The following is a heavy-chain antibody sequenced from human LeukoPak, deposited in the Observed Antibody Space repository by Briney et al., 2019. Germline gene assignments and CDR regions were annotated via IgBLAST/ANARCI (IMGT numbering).Heavy chain of an antibody. J-gene: IGHJ4*02. CDR1: GASISSGGYF. V-gene: IGHV4-31*03. D-gene: IGHD1-1*01. Sequence: SETLSLTCTVSGASISSGGYFWGCIRQHPWKGLEWMVYFFYSGSTYYNPSLKSRVTISVDTSKNQISLKLSSVTAADTAVYYCARAPGSAYNAYYFDYWGQGTLVTVSS. CDR3: ARAPGSAYNAYYFDY. CDR2: FFYSGST.